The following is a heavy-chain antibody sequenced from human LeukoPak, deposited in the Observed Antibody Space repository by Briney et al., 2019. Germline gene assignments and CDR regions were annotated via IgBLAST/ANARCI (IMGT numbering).Heavy chain of an antibody. Sequence: GGSLRLSCAASGFTFSSYGMHWVRQAPGEGLEWVAVISYDGSNKYYADSVKGRFTISRDNSKNTLYLQMNSLRAEDTAVYYCAKDLQGSTSWLLGMDVWGQGTTVTVSS. V-gene: IGHV3-30*18. D-gene: IGHD2-2*01. J-gene: IGHJ6*02. CDR1: GFTFSSYG. CDR3: AKDLQGSTSWLLGMDV. CDR2: ISYDGSNK.